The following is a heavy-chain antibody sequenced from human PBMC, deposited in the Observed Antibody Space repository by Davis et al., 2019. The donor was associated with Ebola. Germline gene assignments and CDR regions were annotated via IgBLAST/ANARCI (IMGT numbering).Heavy chain of an antibody. CDR3: ARGEGADIVVVVAAGYYGMDV. D-gene: IGHD2-15*01. Sequence: SVKVSCKASGGTFSSYAISWVRQAPGQGLEWMGGIIPIFGTANYAQKFQGRVTITADKSTSTAYMELSSLRSEDTAVYYCARGEGADIVVVVAAGYYGMDVWGQGTTVTVSS. V-gene: IGHV1-69*06. CDR1: GGTFSSYA. CDR2: IIPIFGTA. J-gene: IGHJ6*02.